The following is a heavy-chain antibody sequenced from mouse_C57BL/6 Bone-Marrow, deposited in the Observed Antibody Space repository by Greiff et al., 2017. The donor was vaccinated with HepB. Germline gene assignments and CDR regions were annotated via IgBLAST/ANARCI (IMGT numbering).Heavy chain of an antibody. J-gene: IGHJ3*01. CDR3: ARPRFAY. CDR1: GFTFSDYH. V-gene: IGHV5-12*01. Sequence: EVKLVESGGGLVQPGGSLKLSCAASGFTFSDYHMYWVRQTPEKRLEWVAYISNGGGSNYYPDTVKGRFTISRDNAKNTLYLQMSRLKSEDTAMYYCARPRFAYWGQGTLVTVSA. CDR2: ISNGGGSN.